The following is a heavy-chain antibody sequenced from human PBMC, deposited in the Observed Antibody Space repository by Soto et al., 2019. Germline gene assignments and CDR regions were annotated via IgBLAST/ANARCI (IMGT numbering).Heavy chain of an antibody. V-gene: IGHV1-69*13. J-gene: IGHJ5*02. D-gene: IGHD6-13*01. CDR2: IVPIFGTA. CDR3: ARDVKAALAPAGWFDP. CDR1: GGTFSSYP. Sequence: SVKVSCKASGGTFSSYPIGRVRQAPGQGLEWMGGIVPIFGTANYAQKFQGRVTITADESTSTAYMELSSLRSEDTAVYYCARDVKAALAPAGWFDPWGQGTLVTVSS.